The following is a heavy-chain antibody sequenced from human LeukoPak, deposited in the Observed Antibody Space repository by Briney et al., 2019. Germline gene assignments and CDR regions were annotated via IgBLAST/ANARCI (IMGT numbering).Heavy chain of an antibody. CDR3: ARVPYYYGSGIFDY. CDR2: INPNSGGT. D-gene: IGHD3-10*01. V-gene: IGHV1-2*06. Sequence: ASVKVSCKASGYTFTGDYMHWVRQAPGQGLELMGRINPNSGGTNYAQKFQGRVTLTRATSISTAYMELSRLRSYDTAVYYCARVPYYYGSGIFDYWGQGTLVTVSS. J-gene: IGHJ4*02. CDR1: GYTFTGDY.